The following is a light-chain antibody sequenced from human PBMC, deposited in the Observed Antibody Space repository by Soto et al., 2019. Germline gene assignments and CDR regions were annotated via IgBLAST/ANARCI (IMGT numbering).Light chain of an antibody. CDR2: EVS. CDR1: SSDVGGYNY. Sequence: QSALTQPASVSGSPGQSITISCTGSSSDVGGYNYVSWYQQHPGKAPKLGIYEVSNRPSGVSNRFSGSKSGNSASLTIFGLQAEDEALYYCSSYTSSSILLFGGGTKLTVL. V-gene: IGLV2-14*01. J-gene: IGLJ2*01. CDR3: SSYTSSSILL.